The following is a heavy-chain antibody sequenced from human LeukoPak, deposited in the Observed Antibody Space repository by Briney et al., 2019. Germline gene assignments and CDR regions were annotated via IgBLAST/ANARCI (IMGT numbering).Heavy chain of an antibody. D-gene: IGHD1-20*01. CDR3: ARGKYNWNLNWFDP. J-gene: IGHJ5*02. CDR2: IYYSGST. V-gene: IGHV4-59*08. CDR1: GGSISSYY. Sequence: SETLSLTCTVSGGSISSYYWSWIRQPPGKGLEWIGYIYYSGSTNYNPSLKSRVTISVDTSKNQFSLKLSSVTAADTAVYYCARGKYNWNLNWFDPWGRGTLVTVSS.